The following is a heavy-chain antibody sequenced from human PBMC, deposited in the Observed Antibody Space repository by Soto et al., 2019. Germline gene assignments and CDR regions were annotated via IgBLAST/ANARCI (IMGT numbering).Heavy chain of an antibody. CDR2: IDHSGST. CDR1: GGSFRGYY. Sequence: PSETLSLTCAVYGGSFRGYYWTWIRQPPGKGLEWIGEIDHSGSTNYNPSLKSRVTISVDTSKNQFSLKLSSVTAADTAVYYCARDRKVVSGTSLTYYYYGMDVWGQGTTVTVSS. J-gene: IGHJ6*02. V-gene: IGHV4-34*01. CDR3: ARDRKVVSGTSLTYYYYGMDV. D-gene: IGHD1-7*01.